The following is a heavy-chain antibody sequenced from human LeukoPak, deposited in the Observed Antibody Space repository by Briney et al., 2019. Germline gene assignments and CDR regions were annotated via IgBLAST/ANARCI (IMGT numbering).Heavy chain of an antibody. V-gene: IGHV3-30-3*01. Sequence: GGSLRLSCAASGFTFSSYAMHWVRQAPGKGLEWVAVISYDGSNKYYADSVKGRFTISRDSSKNTLYLQMNSLRAEDTAVYYCARVRGGWFDPWGQGTLVTVSS. CDR1: GFTFSSYA. D-gene: IGHD3-16*01. J-gene: IGHJ5*02. CDR3: ARVRGGWFDP. CDR2: ISYDGSNK.